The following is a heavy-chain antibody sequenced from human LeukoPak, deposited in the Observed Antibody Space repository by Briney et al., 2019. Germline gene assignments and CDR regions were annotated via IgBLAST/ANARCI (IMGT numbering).Heavy chain of an antibody. V-gene: IGHV3-11*06. J-gene: IGHJ4*02. CDR1: GFTFSDYY. D-gene: IGHD3-3*01. CDR3: ARSRYYDFWSGYYGKYYFDY. Sequence: GGSLRLSCAASGFTFSDYYMSWIRQAPGKGLEWVSYTSSSSTYTNYADSVKGRFTISRDNAKNSLYLQMNSLRAEDTAVYYCARSRYYDFWSGYYGKYYFDYWGQGTLVTVSS. CDR2: TSSSSTYT.